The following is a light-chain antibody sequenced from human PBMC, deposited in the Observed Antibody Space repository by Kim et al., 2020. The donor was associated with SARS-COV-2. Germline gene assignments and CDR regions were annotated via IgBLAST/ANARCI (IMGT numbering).Light chain of an antibody. V-gene: IGLV6-57*02. CDR3: QSYDSSNVV. J-gene: IGLJ2*01. Sequence: TPVPITGTGGSCSIGIIYVQWYQQRPGMAPTTVIFEDDQRPSGVPDRFSGSIDSSANSASLTISGLKTEDEADYYCQSYDSSNVVFGGGTQLTVL. CDR2: EDD. CDR1: SCSIGIIY.